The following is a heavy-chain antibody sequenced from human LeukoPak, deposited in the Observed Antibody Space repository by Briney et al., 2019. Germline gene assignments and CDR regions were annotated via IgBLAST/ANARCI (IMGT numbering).Heavy chain of an antibody. Sequence: GESLKISCKASGYSRTSYLISWVRQMPGKGLEWMGRIDPTDSYTDYSPSFQGHVSISADNSINTAYLQWYNLKASDTAMYSCTILIFGAQGTLVTVSS. D-gene: IGHD3-10*01. CDR1: GYSRTSYL. V-gene: IGHV5-10-1*01. CDR2: IDPTDSYT. CDR3: TILIF. J-gene: IGHJ4*02.